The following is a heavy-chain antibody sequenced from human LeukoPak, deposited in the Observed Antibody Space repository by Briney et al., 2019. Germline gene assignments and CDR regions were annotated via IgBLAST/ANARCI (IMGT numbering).Heavy chain of an antibody. Sequence: SETLSLTCTVSGGSISSYYRSWIRQPPGKGLEWIGYIYYSGSTNYNPSLKSRVTISVDTSKNQFSLKLSSVTAADTAVYYCARLNDEDAFDIWGQGTMVTVSS. CDR2: IYYSGST. J-gene: IGHJ3*02. D-gene: IGHD1-1*01. V-gene: IGHV4-59*01. CDR3: ARLNDEDAFDI. CDR1: GGSISSYY.